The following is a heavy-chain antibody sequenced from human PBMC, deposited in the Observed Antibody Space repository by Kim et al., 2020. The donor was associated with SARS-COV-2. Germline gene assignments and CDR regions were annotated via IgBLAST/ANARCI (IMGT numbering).Heavy chain of an antibody. CDR2: IYYSGST. CDR1: GGSISSSSYY. J-gene: IGHJ4*02. D-gene: IGHD6-19*01. CDR3: ARHGDYSSGWYFDY. V-gene: IGHV4-39*01. Sequence: SETLSLTCTVSGGSISSSSYYWGWIRQPPGKGLEWIGSIYYSGSTYYNPSLKSRVTISVDTSKNQFSLKLSSVTAADTAVYYCARHGDYSSGWYFDYWGQGTLVTVSS.